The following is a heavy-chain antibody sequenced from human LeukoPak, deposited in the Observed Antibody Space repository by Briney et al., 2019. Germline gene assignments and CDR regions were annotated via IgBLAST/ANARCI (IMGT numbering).Heavy chain of an antibody. D-gene: IGHD1-14*01. CDR1: GDSVSSTNVG. Sequence: SQTLSLACAISGDSVSSTNVGWNWIRQSPSSGLEWLGRTYYRSQFYNDYADSVKGRITITPDTSKNQFSLQLSSLTPDDTAVYYCARGTAFDIWGQGTMTVSS. CDR2: TYYRSQFYN. CDR3: ARGTAFDI. J-gene: IGHJ3*02. V-gene: IGHV6-1*01.